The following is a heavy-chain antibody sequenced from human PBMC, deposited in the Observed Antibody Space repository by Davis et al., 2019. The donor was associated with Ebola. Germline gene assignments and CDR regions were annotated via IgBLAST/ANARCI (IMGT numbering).Heavy chain of an antibody. CDR3: ARGEQQLADY. J-gene: IGHJ4*02. CDR2: ISWNSGSI. Sequence: SLKISCAASGFTFDDYAMHWVRQAPGKGLEWVSGISWNSGSIGYADSVKGRFTISRDNAKNSLYLQMNSLRAEDTALYYCARGEQQLADYWGQGTLVTVSS. V-gene: IGHV3-9*01. CDR1: GFTFDDYA. D-gene: IGHD6-13*01.